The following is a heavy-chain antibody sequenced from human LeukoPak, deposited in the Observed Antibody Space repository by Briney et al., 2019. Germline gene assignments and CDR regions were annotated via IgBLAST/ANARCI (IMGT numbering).Heavy chain of an antibody. Sequence: ASVTVSCKVFGYTLTELSMHWVRQAPGKGLEWMGGFDPEDGETIYAQKFQGRVTMTEDTSTDTAYMELSSLRSEDTAVYYCATEGLGKAWEPSFDYWGQGTLVTVSS. V-gene: IGHV1-24*01. CDR2: FDPEDGET. CDR3: ATEGLGKAWEPSFDY. CDR1: GYTLTELS. D-gene: IGHD1-26*01. J-gene: IGHJ4*02.